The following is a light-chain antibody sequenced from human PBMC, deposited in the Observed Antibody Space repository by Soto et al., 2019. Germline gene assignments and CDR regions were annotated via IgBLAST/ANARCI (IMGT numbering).Light chain of an antibody. Sequence: DIVMTQSPDSLAVSLGERATINCKSSQSVLYSSNNKNYLAWYQQKPGQPPKLLIYWASTRESRVPDRFSGSGSGTDFTLTISSLQAEDVAVYYCQQYYNTAAFGQGTKVEIK. J-gene: IGKJ1*01. V-gene: IGKV4-1*01. CDR1: QSVLYSSNNKNY. CDR3: QQYYNTAA. CDR2: WAS.